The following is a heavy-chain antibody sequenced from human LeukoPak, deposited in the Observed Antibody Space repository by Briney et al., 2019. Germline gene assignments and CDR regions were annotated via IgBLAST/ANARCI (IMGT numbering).Heavy chain of an antibody. CDR2: ISGSGGSA. CDR3: AKDKAIAAAGYFDY. CDR1: GFTFSSYA. Sequence: PGGSLRLSCAASGFTFSSYAMSWVRQAPGKGLEWVPAISGSGGSAYYADSVKGRFTISRDNSKNTLYLQMNSLRAEDTAVYYCAKDKAIAAAGYFDYWGQGTLVTVSS. J-gene: IGHJ4*02. D-gene: IGHD6-13*01. V-gene: IGHV3-23*01.